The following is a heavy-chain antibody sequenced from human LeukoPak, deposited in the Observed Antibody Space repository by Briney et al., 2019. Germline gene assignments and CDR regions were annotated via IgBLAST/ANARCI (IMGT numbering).Heavy chain of an antibody. V-gene: IGHV3-9*01. Sequence: GRSLRLSCAASGFTFDDYAMHWVRQAPGKGLEWVSGISWNSGSIGYADSVKGRFTISRDNAKNSLYLQMNSLRAEDTAVYYCAIVVVITTDDAFDIWGQGTMVTVSS. CDR2: ISWNSGSI. D-gene: IGHD3-22*01. J-gene: IGHJ3*02. CDR3: AIVVVITTDDAFDI. CDR1: GFTFDDYA.